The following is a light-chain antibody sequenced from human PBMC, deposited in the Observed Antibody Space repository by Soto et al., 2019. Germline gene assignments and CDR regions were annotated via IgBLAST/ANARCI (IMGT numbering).Light chain of an antibody. CDR3: QKYNSGPLA. Sequence: IQMTQSPSSLSASVGDRVTISFRASQGISNYLAWYQQKPGKVPKLLIYAASTLQAGIPSRFSGSGSGSDFTLTISSLQSEDFATYYCQKYNSGPLAFGQGTKVAIK. CDR2: AAS. J-gene: IGKJ1*01. V-gene: IGKV1-27*01. CDR1: QGISNY.